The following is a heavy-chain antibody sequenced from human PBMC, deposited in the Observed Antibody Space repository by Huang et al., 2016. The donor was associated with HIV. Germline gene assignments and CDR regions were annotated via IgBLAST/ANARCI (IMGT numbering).Heavy chain of an antibody. J-gene: IGHJ4*02. CDR1: GFSISSYW. Sequence: EVQLVESGGGLVQPGGSLRLSCAASGFSISSYWMHWVRKAPGKGLVWVSRINSDGSSTSYADTVKGRFTISRDNAKNTLYLQMNSLRAEDTAVYYCARDPRIQSWLNFFDYWGQGTLVSVSS. CDR3: ARDPRIQSWLNFFDY. CDR2: INSDGSST. D-gene: IGHD3-22*01. V-gene: IGHV3-74*01.